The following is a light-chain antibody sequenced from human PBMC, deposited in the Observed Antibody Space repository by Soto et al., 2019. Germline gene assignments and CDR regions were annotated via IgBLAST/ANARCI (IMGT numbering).Light chain of an antibody. CDR3: QQYNNWPPWT. CDR1: QSISSN. CDR2: GES. J-gene: IGKJ1*01. Sequence: EIVMTQSPATLSVSPGERATLSCRASQSISSNLAWYQQKPGQAPRLLIYGESTRATGIPARFSGSGSGTEFTLTTSSLQSEDFAVDYCQQYNNWPPWTFGQGTKVEIK. V-gene: IGKV3D-15*01.